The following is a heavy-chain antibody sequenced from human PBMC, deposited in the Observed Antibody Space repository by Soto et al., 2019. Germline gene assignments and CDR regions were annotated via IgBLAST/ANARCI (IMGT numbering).Heavy chain of an antibody. CDR1: GFTFSNAW. D-gene: IGHD1-1*01. Sequence: EVQLVESGGGLVKPGGSLRRSCAAPGFTFSNAWMSWVRQAPRKGLEWVGRIKSKTDTRTTDYAEPVKCKFTNSRDDSKNTLYLKMKSPKTENTAVYYCRTPQEKNRNDFPIDYWGQGTPVTFS. CDR2: IKSKTDTRTT. V-gene: IGHV3-15*01. CDR3: RTPQEKNRNDFPIDY. J-gene: IGHJ4*02.